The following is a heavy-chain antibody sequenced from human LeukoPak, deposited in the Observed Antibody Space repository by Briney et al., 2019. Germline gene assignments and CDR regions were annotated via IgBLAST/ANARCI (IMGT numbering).Heavy chain of an antibody. J-gene: IGHJ3*02. CDR1: GSTFSSHT. D-gene: IGHD1-1*01. V-gene: IGHV3-53*01. Sequence: GGSLRLSCAASGSTFSSHTMNWVRQAPGKGLEWVSLLYSAGSTNYADSVKGRFTISRDDSKNTVYLQMNSLRAEDTAVYYCARWTNFHAFDIWGQGTLVTVSS. CDR3: ARWTNFHAFDI. CDR2: LYSAGST.